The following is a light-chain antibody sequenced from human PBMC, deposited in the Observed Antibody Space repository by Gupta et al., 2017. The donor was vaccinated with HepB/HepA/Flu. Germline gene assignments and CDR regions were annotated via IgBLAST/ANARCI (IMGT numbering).Light chain of an antibody. J-gene: IGKJ1*01. V-gene: IGKV3-15*01. Sequence: ETVMTQSPATLSVSPGERATLSCRASKSVNRNLVWYQQKPGQAPRLLIYGASTRATGVPARFSGSGSGTEFTLTISSLQSEDFAIYYCQQYDDWPPWTFGQGTKVEIK. CDR3: QQYDDWPPWT. CDR1: KSVNRN. CDR2: GAS.